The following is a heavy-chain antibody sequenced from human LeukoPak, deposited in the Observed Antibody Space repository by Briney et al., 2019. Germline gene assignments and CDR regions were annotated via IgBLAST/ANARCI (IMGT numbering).Heavy chain of an antibody. V-gene: IGHV4-31*11. CDR2: IYYSGST. CDR1: GGSFSGYY. Sequence: SETLSLTCAVYGGSFSGYYWSWIRQHPGKGLEWIGYIYYSGSTYYNPSLKSRVTISVDTSKNQFSLKLSSVTAADTAVYYCARERITGRRYDYWGQGTLVTVSS. CDR3: ARERITGRRYDY. D-gene: IGHD1-20*01. J-gene: IGHJ4*02.